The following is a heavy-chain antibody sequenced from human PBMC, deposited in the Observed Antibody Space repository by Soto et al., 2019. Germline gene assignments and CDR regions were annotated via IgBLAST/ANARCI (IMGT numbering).Heavy chain of an antibody. D-gene: IGHD1-26*01. V-gene: IGHV4-28*01. J-gene: IGHJ4*02. Sequence: PSETLALTCAVSGYSISSSNWWGWIRQPPGKGLEWIGYIYYSGTTYYNPSLKSRVTMSVDTSKNQFSLKLTSVTAVDTAVYYCARREIQGPIDYWGQGTLVXVSS. CDR1: GYSISSSNW. CDR2: IYYSGTT. CDR3: ARREIQGPIDY.